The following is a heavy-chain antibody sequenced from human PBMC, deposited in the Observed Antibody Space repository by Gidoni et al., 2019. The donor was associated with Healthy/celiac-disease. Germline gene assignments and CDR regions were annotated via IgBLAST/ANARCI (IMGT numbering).Heavy chain of an antibody. V-gene: IGHV3-33*01. J-gene: IGHJ5*02. Sequence: QVQLVESGGGVVQPGRSLRLSCAASGFPFSSYGMHWVRQAPGKGLEWVAVIWYDGSNKYYADSVKGRFTISRDNSKNTLYLQMNSLRAEDTAVYYCAREIVLMVYATWFDPWGQGTLVTVSS. CDR2: IWYDGSNK. D-gene: IGHD2-8*01. CDR3: AREIVLMVYATWFDP. CDR1: GFPFSSYG.